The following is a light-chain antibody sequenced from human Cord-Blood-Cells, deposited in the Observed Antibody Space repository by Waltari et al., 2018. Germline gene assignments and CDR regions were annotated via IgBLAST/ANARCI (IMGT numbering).Light chain of an antibody. J-gene: IGLJ3*02. V-gene: IGLV2-14*01. CDR1: SRDFRGYNY. CDR2: DVS. CDR3: SSYTSSSTWV. Sequence: QSALTQPASVSGSPGQSITIYCPGTSRDFRGYNYVSWYQQHPGKPPKLMIYDVSKRPSGVSNRFSGSKSGNSASLTISGLQAEDEADYYCSSYTSSSTWVFGGGTKLTVL.